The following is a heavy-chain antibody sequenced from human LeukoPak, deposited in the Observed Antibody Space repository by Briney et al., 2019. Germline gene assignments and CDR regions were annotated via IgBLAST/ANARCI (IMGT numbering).Heavy chain of an antibody. CDR2: IIPIFGTA. V-gene: IGHV1-69*05. Sequence: SVKVSCKASGGTFCSYAISWVRQAPGQGLEWMGGIIPIFGTANYAQKFQGRVTITTDESTSTAYMELSSLRSEDTAVYYCATSRRDDYYYYYYMDVWGKGTTVTVSS. CDR3: ATSRRDDYYYYYYMDV. J-gene: IGHJ6*03. CDR1: GGTFCSYA.